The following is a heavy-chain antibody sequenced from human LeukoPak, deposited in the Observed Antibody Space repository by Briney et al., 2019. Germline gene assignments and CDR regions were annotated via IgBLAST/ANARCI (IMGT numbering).Heavy chain of an antibody. D-gene: IGHD6-19*01. CDR3: AGHVEQWLTPFDY. CDR1: GGSISRYY. V-gene: IGHV4-59*08. Sequence: PSETLSLTCTVSGGSISRYYWSWIRQSPGKGLEWIGYIYYSGRTNYNPSLKSRVTISVDTSKNQFSLKLSSVTAADTAVYYCAGHVEQWLTPFDYWGQGTLVTVSS. J-gene: IGHJ4*02. CDR2: IYYSGRT.